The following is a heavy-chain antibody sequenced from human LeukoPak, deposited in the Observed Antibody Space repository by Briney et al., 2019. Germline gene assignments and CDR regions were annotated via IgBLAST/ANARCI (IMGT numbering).Heavy chain of an antibody. D-gene: IGHD3-3*01. J-gene: IGHJ4*02. CDR1: GFTFSSYS. CDR2: ISSSSSYI. Sequence: GGSLRLSCAASGFTFSSYSMNWVRQAPGKGLEWVSSISSSSSYIYYADSVKGRFTISRDNAKNSLYLQMNSLRAEDTAVYYCARDLDRTVFGVVKDYFDYWGQGTLVTVSS. V-gene: IGHV3-21*01. CDR3: ARDLDRTVFGVVKDYFDY.